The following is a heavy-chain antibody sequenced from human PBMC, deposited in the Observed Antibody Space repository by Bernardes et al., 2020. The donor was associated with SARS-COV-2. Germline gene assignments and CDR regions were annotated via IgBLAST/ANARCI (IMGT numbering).Heavy chain of an antibody. V-gene: IGHV2-5*02. D-gene: IGHD2-15*01. Sequence: SAPTLVKPTQTLTLTCTFSGFSLSTSGVGVGWIRQPPGKALEWLALIYWDDDKRYSPSLKSRLTITKDTSKNQVVLTMTNMDPVDTATYYCAHRSMVVASFDYWGQGTLVTVSS. CDR3: AHRSMVVASFDY. J-gene: IGHJ4*02. CDR2: IYWDDDK. CDR1: GFSLSTSGVG.